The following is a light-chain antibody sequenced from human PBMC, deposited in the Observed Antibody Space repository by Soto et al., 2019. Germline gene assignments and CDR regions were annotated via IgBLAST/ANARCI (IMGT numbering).Light chain of an antibody. CDR3: CSYAGSSTPHVV. Sequence: QSALTQPASVSGSPGQSITISCTGTSSDVGSYNLVSWYQQHLGKAPKLMIYEGSKRPSGVSNRFSGSKSGNTASLTISGLQAEDEADYYCCSYAGSSTPHVVFGGGTKLTVL. V-gene: IGLV2-23*01. J-gene: IGLJ2*01. CDR2: EGS. CDR1: SSDVGSYNL.